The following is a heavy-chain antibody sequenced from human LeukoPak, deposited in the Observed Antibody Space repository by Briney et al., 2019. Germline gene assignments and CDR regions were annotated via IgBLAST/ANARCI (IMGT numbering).Heavy chain of an antibody. J-gene: IGHJ5*02. V-gene: IGHV6-1*01. Sequence: SQTLSLTCAISGDSVSSSSAAWNWIRQSPSRGLEWLGRTYYRSKWYNDYAVSVKSRITINPDTSKNQFSLQLNSVTPEDTAVYYCARDLYSNYVGWFDPWGQGTLVTVSS. CDR3: ARDLYSNYVGWFDP. CDR1: GDSVSSSSAA. D-gene: IGHD4-11*01. CDR2: TYYRSKWYN.